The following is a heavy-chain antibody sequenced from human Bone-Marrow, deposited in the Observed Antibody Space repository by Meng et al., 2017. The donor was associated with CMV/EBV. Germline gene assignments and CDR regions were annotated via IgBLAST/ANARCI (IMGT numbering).Heavy chain of an antibody. CDR3: ARDSFYDYVWGSYRLFDY. CDR1: GGSISSSTYY. V-gene: IGHV4-39*07. Sequence: SETLSLTCTVSGGSISSSTYYWGWIRQPPGKGLEWIGSIYHSGNTYYNPSLKSRVTISVDTSKSQFSLKLSSVTAADTAVYYCARDSFYDYVWGSYRLFDYWGQGTLVTVSS. CDR2: IYHSGNT. D-gene: IGHD3-16*02. J-gene: IGHJ4*02.